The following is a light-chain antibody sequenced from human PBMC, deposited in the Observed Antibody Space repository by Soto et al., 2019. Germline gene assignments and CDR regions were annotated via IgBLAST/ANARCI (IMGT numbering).Light chain of an antibody. CDR2: GAS. V-gene: IGKV3-15*01. Sequence: EIVMTQSPATLSVSPGERATLSCRASQSVSSNLAWYHQKPGQVPRLLIYGASTRATGIPARFSGSGSGTAFTLTISSLQSEDFAVYYCQQYKNWPHTFGQGTRLEIK. CDR1: QSVSSN. CDR3: QQYKNWPHT. J-gene: IGKJ5*01.